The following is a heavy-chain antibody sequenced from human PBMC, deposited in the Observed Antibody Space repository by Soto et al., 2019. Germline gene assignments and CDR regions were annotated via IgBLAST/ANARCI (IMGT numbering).Heavy chain of an antibody. V-gene: IGHV3-43*01. CDR1: GFTFDDYT. CDR2: ISWDGGST. J-gene: IGHJ6*02. CDR3: AKASSGYYLEYYGMDV. Sequence: GGSLRLSCAASGFTFDDYTMHWVRQAPGKGLEWVSLISWDGGSTYYADSVKGRFTISRDNSKNSLYLQMNSLRTEDTALYYCAKASSGYYLEYYGMDVWGQGTTVTVSS. D-gene: IGHD3-22*01.